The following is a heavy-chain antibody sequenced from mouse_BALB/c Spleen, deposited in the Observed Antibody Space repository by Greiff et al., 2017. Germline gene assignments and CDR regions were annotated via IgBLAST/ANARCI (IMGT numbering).Heavy chain of an antibody. V-gene: IGHV1-7*01. CDR2: VNPSTGYT. Sequence: QVQLKESGAELAKPGASVKMSCKASGYTFTRFWMHWVKQRPGQGLEWIGYVNPSTGYTEYNQKFKDKATLTADKSSSSAYMQLNSLTSEDSAVYYCARWIFITTVVAEDYWGQGTTLTVSS. CDR1: GYTFTRFW. CDR3: ARWIFITTVVAEDY. J-gene: IGHJ2*01. D-gene: IGHD1-1*01.